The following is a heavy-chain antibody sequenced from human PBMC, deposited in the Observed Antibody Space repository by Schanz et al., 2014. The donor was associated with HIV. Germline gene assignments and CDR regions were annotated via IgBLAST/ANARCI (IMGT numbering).Heavy chain of an antibody. CDR3: AREASLEWLYGVDV. Sequence: EVQLLESGGGLVRPGGSLRIFCATSGFTFSSYAMNWVRQAPGKGLEWVSFISGTGGSTYYTDSVKGRFTISRDNAKNTLYLQTNSLRGEDTAVYYCAREASLEWLYGVDVWGQGTTVTVSS. CDR2: ISGTGGST. D-gene: IGHD3-3*01. V-gene: IGHV3-23*01. J-gene: IGHJ6*02. CDR1: GFTFSSYA.